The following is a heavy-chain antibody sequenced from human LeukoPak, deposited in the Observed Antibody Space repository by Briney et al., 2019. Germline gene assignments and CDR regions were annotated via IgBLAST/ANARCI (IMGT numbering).Heavy chain of an antibody. D-gene: IGHD1-26*01. Sequence: KPSETLSLTCTVSGGSISSSSYYWGWIRQPPGKGLEWIGSIYYSGSTYYNPSLKSRVTISVDTSKNQFSLKLSSVTAADTAVYYCARQGAWELLSHLLDYWGQGTLVTVSS. CDR3: ARQGAWELLSHLLDY. V-gene: IGHV4-39*01. J-gene: IGHJ4*02. CDR2: IYYSGST. CDR1: GGSISSSSYY.